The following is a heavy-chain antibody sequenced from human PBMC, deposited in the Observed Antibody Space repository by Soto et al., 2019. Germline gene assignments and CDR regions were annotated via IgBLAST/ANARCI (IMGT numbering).Heavy chain of an antibody. Sequence: QVQLVDSGGGVVQPGRSLRLSCAASGFPFNIFGIHWVRQAPGEGLEWVAVIWHDGSKEYYADSVKGRFTISRDNSKNTVDLQMNSLRGDDTAVYYCARSGCSGGTCYRGYDGFDIWGQGTMVTVSS. CDR1: GFPFNIFG. CDR3: ARSGCSGGTCYRGYDGFDI. D-gene: IGHD2-15*01. J-gene: IGHJ3*02. V-gene: IGHV3-33*01. CDR2: IWHDGSKE.